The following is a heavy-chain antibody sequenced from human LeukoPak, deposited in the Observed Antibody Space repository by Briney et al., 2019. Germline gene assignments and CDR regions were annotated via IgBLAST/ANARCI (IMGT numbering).Heavy chain of an antibody. CDR3: ARSREAYCGGDCYSIDY. CDR1: GGTFSSYA. CDR2: IIPIFGTA. J-gene: IGHJ4*02. Sequence: VASVKVSCKASGGTFSSYAISWVRQAPGQGLEWMGGIIPIFGTANYAQKFQGRVTITADESTSTAYMELSSLRSEDTAVYYCARSREAYCGGDCYSIDYWGQGTLVTVSS. D-gene: IGHD2-21*02. V-gene: IGHV1-69*13.